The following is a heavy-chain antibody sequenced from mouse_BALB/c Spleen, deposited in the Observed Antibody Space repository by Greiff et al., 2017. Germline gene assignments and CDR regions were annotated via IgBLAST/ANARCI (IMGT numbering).Heavy chain of an antibody. CDR1: GFSLTSYG. V-gene: IGHV2-9*02. Sequence: QVQLKESGPGLVAPSQSLSITCTVSGFSLTSYGVHWVRQPPGKGLEWLGVIRAGGSTNYNSALMSRLSISKDNSKSQVFLKMNSLQTDDTAMYYCARDIGTGLYAMDYWGQGTSVTVSS. J-gene: IGHJ4*01. D-gene: IGHD4-1*01. CDR3: ARDIGTGLYAMDY. CDR2: IRAGGST.